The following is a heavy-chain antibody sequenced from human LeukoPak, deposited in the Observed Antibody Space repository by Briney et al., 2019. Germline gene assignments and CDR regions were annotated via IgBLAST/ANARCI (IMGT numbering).Heavy chain of an antibody. J-gene: IGHJ5*02. V-gene: IGHV4-39*07. CDR2: IYYSGST. D-gene: IGHD6-6*01. Sequence: SETLSLTCTVSGGSISSSSYYWGWIRQPPGKGLEWIGSIYYSGSTNYNPSLKSRVTISVDTSKNQFSLKLSSVTAADTAVYYCARGAARGLVGWFDPWGQGTLVTVSS. CDR1: GGSISSSSYY. CDR3: ARGAARGLVGWFDP.